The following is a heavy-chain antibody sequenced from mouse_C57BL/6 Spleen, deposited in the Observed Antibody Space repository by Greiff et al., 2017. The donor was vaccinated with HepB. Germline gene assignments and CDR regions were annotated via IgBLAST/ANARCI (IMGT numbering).Heavy chain of an antibody. CDR2: IYPRDGST. CDR3: AISSVDYDYGAEVAY. J-gene: IGHJ3*01. CDR1: GYTFTDHT. Sequence: VQLQQSDAELVKPGASVKISCKVSGYTFTDHTIHWMKQRPEQGLEWIGYIYPRDGSTKYNEKFKGKATLTADKASSTAYMQLNSVTSEDSAVFFCAISSVDYDYGAEVAYWGQGTRVTVSA. V-gene: IGHV1-78*01. D-gene: IGHD2-4*01.